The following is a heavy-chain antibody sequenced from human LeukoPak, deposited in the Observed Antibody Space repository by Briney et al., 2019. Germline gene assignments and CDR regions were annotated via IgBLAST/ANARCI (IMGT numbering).Heavy chain of an antibody. J-gene: IGHJ3*02. CDR3: ARPNYYGSGSYLDDAFDI. CDR1: GYSFTSYW. V-gene: IGHV5-10-1*01. CDR2: IDPSDSYT. Sequence: GESLKISCKGSGYSFTSYWISGVREMPGKRLEWMGRIDPSDSYTNYSPSFQGHVTISADKSISTAYLQWSSLKASDTAMYYCARPNYYGSGSYLDDAFDIWGKGTMVTVSS. D-gene: IGHD3-10*01.